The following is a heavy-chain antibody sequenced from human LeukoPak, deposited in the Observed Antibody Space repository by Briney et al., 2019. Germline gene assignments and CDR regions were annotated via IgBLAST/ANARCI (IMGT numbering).Heavy chain of an antibody. V-gene: IGHV3-23*01. J-gene: IGHJ6*03. D-gene: IGHD2-2*01. CDR3: AKPKDIVVVPAGGIYYYYYMDV. Sequence: GSLRLSCAASGFTFSSYAMSWVRQAPGKGLEWVSAISGSGGSTYYADSVKGRFTISRDNSKNTLYLQMNSLRAEDTAVYYCAKPKDIVVVPAGGIYYYYYMDVWGKGTTVTVSS. CDR2: ISGSGGST. CDR1: GFTFSSYA.